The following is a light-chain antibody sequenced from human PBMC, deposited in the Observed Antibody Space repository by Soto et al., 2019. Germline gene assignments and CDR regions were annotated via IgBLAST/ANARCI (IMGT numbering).Light chain of an antibody. J-gene: IGLJ3*02. V-gene: IGLV1-47*02. CDR2: SNN. CDR1: SANIGSNY. CDR3: ATWDDSLNNPV. Sequence: QSVLTQPPSASGTPGQRVTISCSGSSANIGSNYVYWYQQVPGTAPKLLIYSNNQRPSGVPDRFSASKSGTSASLAISGLRSEDEAAYYYATWDDSLNNPVFGGGTKLTVL.